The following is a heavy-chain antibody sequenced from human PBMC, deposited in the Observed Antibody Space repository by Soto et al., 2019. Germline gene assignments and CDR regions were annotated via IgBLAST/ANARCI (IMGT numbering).Heavy chain of an antibody. Sequence: GGSLRLSCAASGFTFSSYWMSWVRQAPGKGLEWVANIKQDGSEKYYVDSVKGRFTISRDNAKNSLYLQMNSLRAEDTAVYYCARTSRFLEWLLVFDYWGQGTLVTVSS. J-gene: IGHJ4*02. D-gene: IGHD3-3*01. CDR3: ARTSRFLEWLLVFDY. CDR2: IKQDGSEK. CDR1: GFTFSSYW. V-gene: IGHV3-7*05.